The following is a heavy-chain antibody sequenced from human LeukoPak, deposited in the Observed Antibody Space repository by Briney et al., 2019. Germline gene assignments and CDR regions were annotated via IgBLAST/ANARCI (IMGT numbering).Heavy chain of an antibody. Sequence: GGSLRLSWAASGFTFSSYWMHWVRQAPGKGLVWVSRINTDGSSTSYADSVKGRFTISRDNAKNTLYLQMNSLRAEDTAVYYCARVRGYCSSTSCSNWSDPWGQGTLVTVSS. V-gene: IGHV3-74*01. CDR2: INTDGSST. D-gene: IGHD2-2*01. CDR3: ARVRGYCSSTSCSNWSDP. CDR1: GFTFSSYW. J-gene: IGHJ5*02.